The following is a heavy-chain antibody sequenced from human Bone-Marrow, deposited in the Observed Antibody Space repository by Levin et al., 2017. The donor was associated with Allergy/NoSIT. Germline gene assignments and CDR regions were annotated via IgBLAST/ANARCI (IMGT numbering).Heavy chain of an antibody. V-gene: IGHV3-74*01. D-gene: IGHD3-16*01. Sequence: GESLKISCAASGFTFSSYWMHWVRRAPGKGLLWVSRINSDGSSTNYADSVKGRFTISRDNAKNTLYLQMNSLRVEDTAVYYGVRDIGRGPGNWGQGTLVTVSS. CDR1: GFTFSSYW. J-gene: IGHJ4*02. CDR2: INSDGSST. CDR3: VRDIGRGPGN.